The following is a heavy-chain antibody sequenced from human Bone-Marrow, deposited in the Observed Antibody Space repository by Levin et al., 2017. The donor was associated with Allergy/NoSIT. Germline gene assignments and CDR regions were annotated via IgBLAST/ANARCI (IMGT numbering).Heavy chain of an antibody. J-gene: IGHJ4*02. Sequence: GSGPTLVKPTQTLRLTCTFPGFPPRPPEVGVGWIRQPPGKALEWLALIYGDGAERYSPSLKSRLTITKDTSKNQVVLTMTNMDPVDTATYYCAQRGQTTTAFDYWGQGTLVTVSS. CDR3: AQRGQTTTAFDY. CDR2: IYGDGAE. V-gene: IGHV2-5*02. CDR1: GFPPRPPEVG. D-gene: IGHD1-1*01.